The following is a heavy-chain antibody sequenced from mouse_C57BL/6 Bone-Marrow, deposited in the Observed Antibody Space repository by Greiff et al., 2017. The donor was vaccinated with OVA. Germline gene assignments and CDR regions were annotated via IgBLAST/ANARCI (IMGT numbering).Heavy chain of an antibody. CDR1: GYTFTSYW. Sequence: VQLQQPGAELVMPGASVKLSCKASGYTFTSYWMHWVKQRPGQGLEWIGEIDPSDSYTNYNQKFKGKSTLTVDKSSSTAYMQLSSLTSEDSAVYYCARKDYYSNYYDYWGQGTTLTVSS. D-gene: IGHD2-5*01. V-gene: IGHV1-69*01. CDR2: IDPSDSYT. J-gene: IGHJ2*01. CDR3: ARKDYYSNYYDY.